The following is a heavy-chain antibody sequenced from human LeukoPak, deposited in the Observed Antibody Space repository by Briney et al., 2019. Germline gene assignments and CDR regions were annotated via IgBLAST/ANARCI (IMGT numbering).Heavy chain of an antibody. J-gene: IGHJ4*02. Sequence: GGSLRLSCAASGFTVSSNYMSWVRQAPGKGLEWVSVIYSGGSTYYADSVKGRFTISRDNSKNTLYLQMNSLRAEDTAVYYCAKTFHAEQFDYWGQGTLVTVSS. V-gene: IGHV3-66*02. D-gene: IGHD1/OR15-1a*01. CDR1: GFTVSSNY. CDR3: AKTFHAEQFDY. CDR2: IYSGGST.